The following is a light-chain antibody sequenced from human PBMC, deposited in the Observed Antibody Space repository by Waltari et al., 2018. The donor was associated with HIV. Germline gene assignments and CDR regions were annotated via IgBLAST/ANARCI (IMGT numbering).Light chain of an antibody. CDR1: SSNIGSNI. Sequence: QSVLTQPPSASGTPGQRVSISCSGSSSNIGSNIVNWYQQLLGTAPKLLIYSNNHRSAGVPDRFACSKSGTSASLASSGLQSEDEADYYWAAWDDSLNAWVFGGGTKLTVL. V-gene: IGLV1-44*01. CDR3: AAWDDSLNAWV. CDR2: SNN. J-gene: IGLJ3*02.